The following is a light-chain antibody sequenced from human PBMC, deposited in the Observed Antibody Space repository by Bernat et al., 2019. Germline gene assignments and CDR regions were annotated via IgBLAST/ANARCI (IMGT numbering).Light chain of an antibody. V-gene: IGKV2-30*01. J-gene: IGKJ4*01. CDR1: QSLLSSDGTTY. Sequence: DVVMTQSPLSLPVTLGQPASISCRSSQSLLSSDGTTYLNWFQQRPGQSPRRLLYKVSNRDSGVPDRFSGSGSATDFTLKITRVEAEDVVVYSGMQGTQWPQPLGGGTRGEI. CDR3: MQGTQWPQP. CDR2: KVS.